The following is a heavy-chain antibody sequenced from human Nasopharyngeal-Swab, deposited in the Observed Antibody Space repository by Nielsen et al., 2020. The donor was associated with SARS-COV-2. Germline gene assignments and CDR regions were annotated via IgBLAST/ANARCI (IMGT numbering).Heavy chain of an antibody. CDR1: GYSISSGYY. Sequence: GSLRLSCTVSGYSISSGYYWGWIRQPPGKGLEWIGSIYHSGRTYYNPSLKSRVTISVDTSKNQFSLKLSSVTAADTAVYYCARQSRGYSYGYFDYWGQGTLVTVSS. CDR3: ARQSRGYSYGYFDY. D-gene: IGHD5-18*01. CDR2: IYHSGRT. J-gene: IGHJ4*02. V-gene: IGHV4-38-2*02.